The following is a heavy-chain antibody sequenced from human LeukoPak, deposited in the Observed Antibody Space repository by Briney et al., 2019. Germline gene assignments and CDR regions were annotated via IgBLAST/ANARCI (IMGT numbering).Heavy chain of an antibody. CDR1: GYTFTGYY. CDR2: INPNSGGT. CDR3: ARDRVVVAATGCAFDI. V-gene: IGHV1-2*02. D-gene: IGHD2-15*01. Sequence: SVKVSCKASGYTFTGYYMHLVRQAPGQGLEWMGWINPNSGGTNYAQKFQGRVTMTRDTSISTAYMELSRLRSDDTAVYYCARDRVVVAATGCAFDIWGQGTMVTVSS. J-gene: IGHJ3*02.